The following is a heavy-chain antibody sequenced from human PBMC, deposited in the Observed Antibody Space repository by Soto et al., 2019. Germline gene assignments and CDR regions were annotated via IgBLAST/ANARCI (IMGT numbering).Heavy chain of an antibody. V-gene: IGHV4-31*03. CDR1: GGSISSGGYY. D-gene: IGHD2-21*02. Sequence: SETLSLTCTVSGGSISSGGYYWSWIRQHPGKGLEWIGYIYYSGSTYYNPSLKSRVTISVDTSKNQFSLKLSSVTAADTAVYYCKGGNSRMDAFDIWGQGTMVTVSS. CDR3: KGGNSRMDAFDI. CDR2: IYYSGST. J-gene: IGHJ3*02.